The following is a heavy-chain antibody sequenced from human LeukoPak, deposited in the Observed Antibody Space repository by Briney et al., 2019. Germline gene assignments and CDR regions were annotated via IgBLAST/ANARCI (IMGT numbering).Heavy chain of an antibody. J-gene: IGHJ4*02. V-gene: IGHV4-59*02. D-gene: IGHD2/OR15-2a*01. Sequence: SETLSLTRVVSGASVSTSHWNWIRQLPGKGLEWIGCLSYTGKTDYNPSLTSRVTISFDTSKNQVSLKLRTVTAADTAIYYCSEGYFEPFDHWGPGTLVTVSS. CDR2: LSYTGKT. CDR1: GASVSTSH. CDR3: SEGYFEPFDH.